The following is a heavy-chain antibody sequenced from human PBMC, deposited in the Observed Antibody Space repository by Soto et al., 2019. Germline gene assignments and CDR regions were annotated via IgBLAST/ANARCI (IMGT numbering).Heavy chain of an antibody. D-gene: IGHD3-10*01. CDR1: GYTFTSYA. CDR3: ARDMGFGLSDY. J-gene: IGHJ4*02. V-gene: IGHV1-3*01. CDR2: INAGNGNT. Sequence: QVQLVQSGAEVKKPGASVKVSCKASGYTFTSYAMHWVRQAPGQRLEWMGWINAGNGNTKYSEKFQGRVTITRDTTASTAYMELRRLRAEDAAVYYCARDMGFGLSDYWGQGTLVTVSS.